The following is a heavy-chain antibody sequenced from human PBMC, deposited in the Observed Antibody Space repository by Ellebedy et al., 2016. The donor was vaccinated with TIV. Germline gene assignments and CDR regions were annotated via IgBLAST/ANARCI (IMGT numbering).Heavy chain of an antibody. Sequence: GGSLRLSCAASELNVSSNYMSWVRQAPGKGLEWVSVLFINSTTYYADSVKGRFTISGDTSENTLYIQMNSLRAEDAAVYYCARETSNDVDLDLWGLFDIWGQGTMVTVSS. CDR2: LFINSTT. J-gene: IGHJ3*02. V-gene: IGHV3-66*01. D-gene: IGHD2/OR15-2a*01. CDR1: ELNVSSNY. CDR3: ARETSNDVDLDLWGLFDI.